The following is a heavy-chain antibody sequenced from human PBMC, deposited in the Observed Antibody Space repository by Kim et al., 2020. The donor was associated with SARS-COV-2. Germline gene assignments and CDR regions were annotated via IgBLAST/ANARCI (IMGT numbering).Heavy chain of an antibody. Sequence: SETLSLTCTVSGGSINNYHWSWIRLAPGKGLEWIGYIYYSGSTSYNPSLKSRVSISVDTSKNQFSLKLSSVTAADTAIYYCARHPNPYNFRSWFGPWG. CDR2: IYYSGST. J-gene: IGHJ5*02. D-gene: IGHD1-20*01. CDR3: ARHPNPYNFRSWFGP. V-gene: IGHV4-59*08. CDR1: GGSINNYH.